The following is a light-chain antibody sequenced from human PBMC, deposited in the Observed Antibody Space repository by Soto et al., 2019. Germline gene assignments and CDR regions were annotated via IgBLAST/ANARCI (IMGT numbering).Light chain of an antibody. CDR3: QQRSNWPPVT. V-gene: IGKV3-11*01. Sequence: EIVLTQSPATLSLSPGESATLSCRASQSVGSSLAWYQQKPGQAPRLLIYDTSNRATGIPARFSGSGSGTDFTLTISSLAPEDFAVYYCQQRSNWPPVTFGPGTKVGIK. CDR1: QSVGSS. CDR2: DTS. J-gene: IGKJ3*01.